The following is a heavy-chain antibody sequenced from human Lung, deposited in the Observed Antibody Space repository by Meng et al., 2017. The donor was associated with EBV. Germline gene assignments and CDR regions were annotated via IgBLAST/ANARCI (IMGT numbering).Heavy chain of an antibody. CDR2: ISSSGSTI. Sequence: QVQLLESGGGLVKPGGSMRLSCAASVFTFSDYYMRWIRQAPGKGLEWVSYISSSGSTIYYADSVKGRFTISRDNAKNSLYLQMNSLRAEDTAVYYCARCGDHVLLWFGELLCHFDYWGQGTLVTVSS. V-gene: IGHV3-11*01. D-gene: IGHD3-10*01. J-gene: IGHJ4*02. CDR1: VFTFSDYY. CDR3: ARCGDHVLLWFGELLCHFDY.